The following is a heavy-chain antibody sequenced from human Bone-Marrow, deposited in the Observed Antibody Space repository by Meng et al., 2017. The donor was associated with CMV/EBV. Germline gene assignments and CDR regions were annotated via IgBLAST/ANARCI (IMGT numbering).Heavy chain of an antibody. CDR3: ARGGMRYCSSTSCPLSI. V-gene: IGHV4-34*01. Sequence: GGSFSGYYWSWIRQPPGKGLEWIGEINHSGSTNYNPSLKSRVTISVDTSKNQFSLKLSSVTAADTAVYYCARGGMRYCSSTSCPLSIWGQGTMVTVSS. J-gene: IGHJ3*02. D-gene: IGHD2-2*01. CDR1: GGSFSGYY. CDR2: INHSGST.